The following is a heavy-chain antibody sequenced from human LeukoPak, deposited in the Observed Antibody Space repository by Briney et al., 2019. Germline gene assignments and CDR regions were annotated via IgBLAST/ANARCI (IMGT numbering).Heavy chain of an antibody. V-gene: IGHV3-11*01. Sequence: NPGGSLRLSCAAPGFTFSDYYMSWIRQAPGKGLEWVAYISSSDSTIYYADSVKGRFTISRDNAKRSLYLQMNSLRVEDTAVYYCARELAMIVVVGTFDYWGQGTRVTVSS. D-gene: IGHD3-22*01. CDR3: ARELAMIVVVGTFDY. CDR1: GFTFSDYY. J-gene: IGHJ4*02. CDR2: ISSSDSTI.